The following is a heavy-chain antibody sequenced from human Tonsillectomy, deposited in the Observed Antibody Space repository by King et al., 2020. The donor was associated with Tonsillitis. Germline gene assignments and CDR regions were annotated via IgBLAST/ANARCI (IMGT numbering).Heavy chain of an antibody. CDR2: IDTAGYN. Sequence: VQLVESGGGLVQPGGSLRLSCAASGFTFSDCDMHWVRQPTGKSLKWVSGIDTAGYNYYPGSVKGRFTISRENAKNSLSLQMNSLRAWDPAVYYCVRLPRSGTSSGCYYNAMDVWGQGNTVTVSS. CDR1: GFTFSDCD. J-gene: IGHJ6*02. V-gene: IGHV3-13*01. CDR3: VRLPRSGTSSGCYYNAMDV. D-gene: IGHD6-6*01.